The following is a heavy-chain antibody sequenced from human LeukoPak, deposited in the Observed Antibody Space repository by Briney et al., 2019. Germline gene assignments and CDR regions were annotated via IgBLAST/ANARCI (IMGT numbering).Heavy chain of an antibody. V-gene: IGHV3-74*01. CDR3: ARGGPGYYFDY. D-gene: IGHD2-15*01. J-gene: IGHJ4*02. CDR2: IKSDGRST. Sequence: GGSLRLSCAASGFTFTSCWMHWVRQAPGKELEWISRIKSDGRSTTYADSVKGRFTMSSDNARNTLSLQLNSVTAEDTAVYYCARGGPGYYFDYWGQGALVTVSS. CDR1: GFTFTSCW.